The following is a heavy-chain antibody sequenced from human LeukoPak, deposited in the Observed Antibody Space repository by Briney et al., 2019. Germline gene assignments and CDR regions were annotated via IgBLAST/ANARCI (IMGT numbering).Heavy chain of an antibody. CDR1: GFTFSSDW. V-gene: IGHV3-7*04. CDR3: ARVRSLADEY. Sequence: GGSLRLSDAASGFTFSSDWMSWVRQAPGKGLEWVANIKQDGSDKYYVDSVKGRFTISRDNAKDSLYLQMNSLRAEDTAVYYCARVRSLADEYWGQGNLVTVSS. D-gene: IGHD6-6*01. CDR2: IKQDGSDK. J-gene: IGHJ4*02.